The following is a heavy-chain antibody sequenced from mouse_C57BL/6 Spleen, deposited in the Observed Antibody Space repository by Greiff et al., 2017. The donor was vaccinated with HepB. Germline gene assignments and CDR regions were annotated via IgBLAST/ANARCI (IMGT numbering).Heavy chain of an antibody. CDR1: GYTFTDYE. CDR2: IDPETGGT. V-gene: IGHV1-15*01. J-gene: IGHJ2*01. Sequence: QVQLKESGAELVRPGASVTLSCKASGYTFTDYEMHWVKQTPVHGLEWIGAIDPETGGTAYNQKFKGKAILTADKSSSTAYMELRSLTSEDSAVYYCTRRGYYGNYGYFDYWGQGTTLTVSS. CDR3: TRRGYYGNYGYFDY. D-gene: IGHD2-1*01.